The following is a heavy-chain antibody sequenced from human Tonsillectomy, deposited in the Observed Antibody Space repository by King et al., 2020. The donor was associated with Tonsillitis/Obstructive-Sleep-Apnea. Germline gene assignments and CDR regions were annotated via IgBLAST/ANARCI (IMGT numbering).Heavy chain of an antibody. Sequence: QLVQSGAEVKMAGASVKVSCKASGYTFTSSDLSWVRQAPGQGLEWMGWISAYNGKSQYSQQFQGRVTLTTASSTSTAHMELRSLRTDDTAVYYCARDSHDNGDYVFNHYYYYMDVWGKGTTVTVSS. D-gene: IGHD4-17*01. CDR2: ISAYNGKS. CDR1: GYTFTSSD. J-gene: IGHJ6*03. V-gene: IGHV1-18*01. CDR3: ARDSHDNGDYVFNHYYYYMDV.